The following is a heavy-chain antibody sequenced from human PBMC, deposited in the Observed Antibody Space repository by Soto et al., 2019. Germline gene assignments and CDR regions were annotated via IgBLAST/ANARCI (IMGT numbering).Heavy chain of an antibody. D-gene: IGHD6-19*01. CDR1: GFTFSNAW. Sequence: GGSLRLSCAASGFTFSNAWMNWVRQAPGKGLEWVGRIKSKTDGGTTDYAAPVKGRFTISRDDSKNTLYLQMNSLKTEDTAVYYCTTDLLSIAVAAYEVHYWGQGTLVTVSS. J-gene: IGHJ4*02. V-gene: IGHV3-15*07. CDR3: TTDLLSIAVAAYEVHY. CDR2: IKSKTDGGTT.